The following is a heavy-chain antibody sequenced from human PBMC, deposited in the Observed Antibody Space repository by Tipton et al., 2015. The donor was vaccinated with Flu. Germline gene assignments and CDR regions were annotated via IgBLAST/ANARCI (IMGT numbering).Heavy chain of an antibody. CDR3: ANPVAAASTGDPGY. V-gene: IGHV3-11*04. CDR2: ISSSGSSI. CDR1: GFTFSDYY. J-gene: IGHJ4*02. D-gene: IGHD6-25*01. Sequence: QVQLVQSGGGLVKPGGSLRLSCAASGFTFSDYYMSWIRLAPGKGLEWVSHISSSGSSINYADSVKGRFTISRDNSKNKLFLQMNNLKVEDSGVYFCANPVAAASTGDPGYWGQGTLVTVSS.